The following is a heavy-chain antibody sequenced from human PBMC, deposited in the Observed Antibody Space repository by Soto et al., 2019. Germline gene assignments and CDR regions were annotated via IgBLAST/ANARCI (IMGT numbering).Heavy chain of an antibody. V-gene: IGHV3-30*18. J-gene: IGHJ4*02. CDR3: AKDGTWYSSGPFDY. CDR1: GFTFNSYG. CDR2: ISYDGSNK. D-gene: IGHD6-19*01. Sequence: GGSLRLSCAASGFTFNSYGMHWVRQAPGKGLEWVAVISYDGSNKYYADSVKGRFTISRDNSKNTLYLQMNSLRAEDTAVYYCAKDGTWYSSGPFDYWGQGTLVTVSS.